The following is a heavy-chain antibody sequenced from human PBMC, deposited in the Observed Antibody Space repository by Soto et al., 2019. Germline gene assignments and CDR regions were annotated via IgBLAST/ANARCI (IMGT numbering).Heavy chain of an antibody. V-gene: IGHV3-30*19. CDR2: ISYEGSNT. CDR1: GLTFDTYG. Sequence: AGSLRLASVASGLTFDTYGIHWVRKAPGKGLQWVALISYEGSNTYYADSVRGRFTISRDNSKNTLYLQINALRPEDTGVYYCARVTPGNNLYYFSGLDVWGQGTSVTAP. J-gene: IGHJ6*02. CDR3: ARVTPGNNLYYFSGLDV. D-gene: IGHD1-1*01.